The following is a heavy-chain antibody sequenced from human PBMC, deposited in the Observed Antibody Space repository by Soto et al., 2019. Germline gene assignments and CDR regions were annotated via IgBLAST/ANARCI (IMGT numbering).Heavy chain of an antibody. Sequence: QLQLQESGPGLVKPSETLSLTCTVAGGSIGSSTSYYWGWIRQPPGKGLEWIATIYYSGSTYYAPSLKSRVTISVDTSKNQLSLNLSSVAAADTAVYYCARHQMAVAGPVDYWGQGTLVTVSS. CDR3: ARHQMAVAGPVDY. CDR1: GGSIGSSTSYY. D-gene: IGHD6-19*01. CDR2: IYYSGST. J-gene: IGHJ4*02. V-gene: IGHV4-39*01.